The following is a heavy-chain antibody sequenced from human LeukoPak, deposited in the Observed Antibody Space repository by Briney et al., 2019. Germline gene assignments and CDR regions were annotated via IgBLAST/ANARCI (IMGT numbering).Heavy chain of an antibody. CDR2: ISGSGGST. Sequence: GGSLRLSCAASGFTFSSYAMGWVRQAPGKGLEWVSAISGSGGSTYYADSVKGRFTISRDNSKNTLYLQMNSLRAEDTAVYYCAKGSRAAGYYFDYWGQGTLVTVSS. CDR3: AKGSRAAGYYFDY. CDR1: GFTFSSYA. D-gene: IGHD6-25*01. V-gene: IGHV3-23*01. J-gene: IGHJ4*02.